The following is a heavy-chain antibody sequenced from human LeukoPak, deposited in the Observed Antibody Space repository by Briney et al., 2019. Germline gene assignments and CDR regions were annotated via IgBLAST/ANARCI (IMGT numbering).Heavy chain of an antibody. CDR3: ATYKLYDTRSHSVRGDY. CDR2: ISSSGSSI. V-gene: IGHV3-11*04. Sequence: GGSLRLSCAASGFSFSDYYMGWNRQAPGKGLEWISYISSSGSSIYYADSVKGRFTISRDNAKNSLYLQMNSLRAEDTAVYYCATYKLYDTRSHSVRGDYWGQGALVTVPS. D-gene: IGHD3-22*01. CDR1: GFSFSDYY. J-gene: IGHJ4*02.